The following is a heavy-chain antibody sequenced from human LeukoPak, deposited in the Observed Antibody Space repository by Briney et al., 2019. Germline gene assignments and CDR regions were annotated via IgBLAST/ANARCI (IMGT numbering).Heavy chain of an antibody. CDR3: ARVAEGEWFDP. CDR1: GFTFSSYG. J-gene: IGHJ5*02. V-gene: IGHV3-33*01. CDR2: IWYDGSNK. D-gene: IGHD1-26*01. Sequence: GGSLRLSCAASGFTFSSYGMHWVRQAPGKGLEWVAVIWYDGSNKYYADSVKGRFTISRDNSKNTLYLQMNSLRAEDTAVYYCARVAEGEWFDPWGPGTLVTVSS.